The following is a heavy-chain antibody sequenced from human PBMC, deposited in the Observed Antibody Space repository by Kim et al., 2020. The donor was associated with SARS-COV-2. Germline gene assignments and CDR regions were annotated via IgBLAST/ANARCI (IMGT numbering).Heavy chain of an antibody. Sequence: GGSLRLSCAASGFTFSNAWMSWVRQAPGKGLEWVGRIKSKTDGGTTDYAAPVKGRFTISRDDSKNTLYLQMNSLKTEDTAVYYCTTPDIMTMVRGVIIFDGDVWGQGTTVTVSS. CDR1: GFTFSNAW. CDR2: IKSKTDGGTT. D-gene: IGHD3-10*01. J-gene: IGHJ6*02. V-gene: IGHV3-15*01. CDR3: TTPDIMTMVRGVIIFDGDV.